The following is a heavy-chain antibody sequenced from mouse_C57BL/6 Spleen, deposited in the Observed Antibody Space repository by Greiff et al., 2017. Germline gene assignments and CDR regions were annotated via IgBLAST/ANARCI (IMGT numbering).Heavy chain of an antibody. J-gene: IGHJ2*01. V-gene: IGHV1-80*01. D-gene: IGHD2-2*01. CDR3: ARDGYDKGDDFDY. CDR1: GYAFSSYW. Sequence: VQLQQSGAELVKPGASVKLSCKASGYAFSSYWMNWVKQRPGTGLEWIGQIYPGGGDTNYNGKFKGKATLAADKSSSTAYMQHSSLTSEDSAVYFCARDGYDKGDDFDYWGKGTTLTVAS. CDR2: IYPGGGDT.